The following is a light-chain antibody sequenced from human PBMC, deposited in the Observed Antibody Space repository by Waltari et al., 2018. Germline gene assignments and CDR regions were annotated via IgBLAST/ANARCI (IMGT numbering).Light chain of an antibody. CDR2: QAS. V-gene: IGKV1-5*03. CDR3: QQYNNYFWT. J-gene: IGKJ1*01. Sequence: DIQMTQSPSTLSASVGDRVTFTCRASQSIRNWLAWYQQKPGRAPKLLIYQASNLESGVPSRFSGSGSGSQFTLTISSLQPDDFATYYCQQYNNYFWTFGQGTKVEIK. CDR1: QSIRNW.